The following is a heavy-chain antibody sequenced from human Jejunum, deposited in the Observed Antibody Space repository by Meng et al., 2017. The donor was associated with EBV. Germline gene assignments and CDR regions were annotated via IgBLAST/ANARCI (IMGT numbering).Heavy chain of an antibody. CDR2: IYHGGGT. D-gene: IGHD3-22*01. CDR3: AGNGYYALEY. CDR1: AGFISDNDW. Sequence: RVPGRRLEPPSGSPALPFVVPAGFISDNDWWSWVRQPPGKGLEWLGEIYHGGGTNYNPSLESRVTISVDKSKNPFSLKLNSVTVADTAVYYCAGNGYYALEYWGPGILVTVSS. V-gene: IGHV4-4*02. J-gene: IGHJ4*02.